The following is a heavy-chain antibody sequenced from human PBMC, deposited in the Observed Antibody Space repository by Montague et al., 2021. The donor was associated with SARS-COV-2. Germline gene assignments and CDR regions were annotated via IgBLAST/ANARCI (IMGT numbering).Heavy chain of an antibody. Sequence: SLRLSRAASGFTFSNCSMNWVRQAPGKGLEWVSYINSSSTTIYYXDSVKGRFTISRDNAKNSLYLQMNSLRDEDTAVYYCARDLYSSSWPESWFDPWGQGTLVTVSS. CDR3: ARDLYSSSWPESWFDP. CDR1: GFTFSNCS. D-gene: IGHD6-13*01. CDR2: INSSSTTI. V-gene: IGHV3-48*02. J-gene: IGHJ5*02.